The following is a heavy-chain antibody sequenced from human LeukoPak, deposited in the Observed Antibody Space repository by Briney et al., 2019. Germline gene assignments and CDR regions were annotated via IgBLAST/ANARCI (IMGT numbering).Heavy chain of an antibody. CDR1: GYTFTSYG. Sequence: ASVKVSCKASGYTFTSYGISWVRQAPGQGLEWMGWISAYNGNTNYAQKLQGRVTMTTDTSTSTAYMELRSLRSDDTAVYYCARDYLYGSGSYYAFDIWGQGTMVTVSS. J-gene: IGHJ3*02. CDR2: ISAYNGNT. D-gene: IGHD3-10*01. CDR3: ARDYLYGSGSYYAFDI. V-gene: IGHV1-18*01.